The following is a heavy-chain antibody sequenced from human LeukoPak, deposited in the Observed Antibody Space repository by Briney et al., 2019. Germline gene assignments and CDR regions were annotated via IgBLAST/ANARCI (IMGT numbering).Heavy chain of an antibody. Sequence: ASVKVSCKASGYTFTGYYMHWVRQAPGQGLEWMGWINPNSGGTNYAQKFQGRVTMTRDTSISTAYMELSRLRSDDTAVYYCAREPIDYYYYYGMDVWGQGTTVTVSS. CDR1: GYTFTGYY. CDR2: INPNSGGT. CDR3: AREPIDYYYYYGMDV. J-gene: IGHJ6*02. V-gene: IGHV1-2*02.